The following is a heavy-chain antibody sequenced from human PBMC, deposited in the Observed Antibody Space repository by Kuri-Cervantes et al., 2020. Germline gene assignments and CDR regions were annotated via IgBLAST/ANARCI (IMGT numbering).Heavy chain of an antibody. CDR3: ARQEYQMGDLAY. Sequence: SQTLSLTCAVSGYSISSGYYWGWIRQPPGKGLEWIGSIYHSGSTYYNPSLKSRVTMSLDTSKNQLSLKVSSVTAADTAVYYCARQEYQMGDLAYWGQGTLVTVSS. CDR1: GYSISSGYY. CDR2: IYHSGST. V-gene: IGHV4-38-2*01. D-gene: IGHD1-26*01. J-gene: IGHJ4*02.